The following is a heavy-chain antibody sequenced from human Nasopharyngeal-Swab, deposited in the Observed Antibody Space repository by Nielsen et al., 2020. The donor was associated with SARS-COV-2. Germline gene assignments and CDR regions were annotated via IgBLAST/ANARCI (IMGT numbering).Heavy chain of an antibody. CDR2: INSDGSNT. CDR1: GFTFSAYW. D-gene: IGHD5-18*01. CDR3: ARDTGGYYP. J-gene: IGHJ5*02. V-gene: IGHV3-74*01. Sequence: GESLKISCTASGFTFSAYWMYWVRQAPGKGLVWVSRINSDGSNTAYADSVKGRFSISRDNAKNTVYLQMNSLRAEDTAVYYCARDTGGYYPWGQGTLVTVSS.